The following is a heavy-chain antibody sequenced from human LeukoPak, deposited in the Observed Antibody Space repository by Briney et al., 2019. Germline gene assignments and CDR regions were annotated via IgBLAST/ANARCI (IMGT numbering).Heavy chain of an antibody. V-gene: IGHV4-30-2*01. CDR1: GGSISSGGYS. CDR3: ARELPPYWYFDL. Sequence: SETLSLTCAVSGGSISSGGYSWSWIRQPPGKGLEWIGYIYHSGSTYYNPSLKSRVAISVDRSKNQFSLKLSSVTAADTAVYYCARELPPYWYFDLWGRGALVTVSS. J-gene: IGHJ2*01. CDR2: IYHSGST.